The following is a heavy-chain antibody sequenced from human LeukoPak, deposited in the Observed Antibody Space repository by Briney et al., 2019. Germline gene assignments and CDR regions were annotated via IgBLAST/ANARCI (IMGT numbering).Heavy chain of an antibody. D-gene: IGHD1-26*01. Sequence: ASVKVSCKVSGYTLTELSMHWVRQAPGKGLEWMGGFDPEDGETIYAQKFQGGVTMTEDTSTDTAYMELSSLRSEDTAVYYCATSVRWELNNWFDPWGQGTLVTVSS. CDR1: GYTLTELS. CDR3: ATSVRWELNNWFDP. CDR2: FDPEDGET. J-gene: IGHJ5*02. V-gene: IGHV1-24*01.